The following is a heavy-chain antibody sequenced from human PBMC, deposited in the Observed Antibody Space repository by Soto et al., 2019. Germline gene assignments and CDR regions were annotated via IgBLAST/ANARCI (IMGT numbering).Heavy chain of an antibody. CDR2: ISGYNGNT. Sequence: ASVKVSCKASGYTFGNFGVSWVRQAPGQGLEWMGWISGYNGNTNYAQRLQDRITMTTDIPTGTAYMELRSLRSDDTAVYYCARDPRRYYYDTTGSPIDFWGQGTQVTVSS. D-gene: IGHD3-22*01. J-gene: IGHJ4*02. CDR3: ARDPRRYYYDTTGSPIDF. CDR1: GYTFGNFG. V-gene: IGHV1-18*01.